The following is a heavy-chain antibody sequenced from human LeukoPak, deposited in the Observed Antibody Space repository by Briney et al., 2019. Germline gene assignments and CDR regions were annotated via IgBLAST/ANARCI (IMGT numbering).Heavy chain of an antibody. V-gene: IGHV1-69*04. CDR1: GGTFSSYA. CDR3: ARVESWSSGWFWDY. Sequence: SVKVSCKASGGTFSSYAISWVRQAPGQGLEWMGRIIPILGIANYAQKFQGRVTITADKSTSTAYMELSSPRSEDTAVYYCARVESWSSGWFWDYWGQGTLVTVSS. J-gene: IGHJ4*02. CDR2: IIPILGIA. D-gene: IGHD6-19*01.